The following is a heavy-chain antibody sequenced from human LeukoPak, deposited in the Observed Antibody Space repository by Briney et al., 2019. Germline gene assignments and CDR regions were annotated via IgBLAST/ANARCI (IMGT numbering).Heavy chain of an antibody. CDR2: ISNDGSNT. D-gene: IGHD1-26*01. Sequence: GGSLRLACAASGFTFNTYGMHWVRQAPGKGLEWVAVISNDGSNTNYADSVKGRFTISRDNSKNTLYLRMNSLRAGDTALYYCAKEITYSGRYYVYFHHWGQGTLVTVSS. V-gene: IGHV3-30*18. CDR3: AKEITYSGRYYVYFHH. CDR1: GFTFNTYG. J-gene: IGHJ1*01.